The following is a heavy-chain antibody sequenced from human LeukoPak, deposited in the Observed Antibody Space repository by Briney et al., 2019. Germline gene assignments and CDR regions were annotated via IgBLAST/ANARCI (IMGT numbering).Heavy chain of an antibody. Sequence: SETLSLTCTVSGGSISSGGYYWSWIRQHPGKGLEWIGYIYYSGSTYYNPSLKSRVTISVDTSKNQFSLKLNSVTAADTAVYYCARDQTVAAPTYYYYYYMDVWGKGTTVTVSS. CDR2: IYYSGST. CDR3: ARDQTVAAPTYYYYYYMDV. D-gene: IGHD2-15*01. CDR1: GGSISSGGYY. J-gene: IGHJ6*03. V-gene: IGHV4-31*03.